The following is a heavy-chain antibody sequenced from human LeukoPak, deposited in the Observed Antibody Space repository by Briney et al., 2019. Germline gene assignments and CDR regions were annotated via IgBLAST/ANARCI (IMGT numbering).Heavy chain of an antibody. CDR1: GGTFSSYA. CDR2: IIPIFGTA. Sequence: ASVKVSCKASGGTFSSYAISWVRQAPGQGLEWMGGIIPIFGTANYAQKFQGRVTITTDESTSTAYMELSSLRSEDTAVYYCARAPCVPCDYYDSSGYYYGYFDYWGQGTLVTVSS. J-gene: IGHJ4*02. V-gene: IGHV1-69*05. CDR3: ARAPCVPCDYYDSSGYYYGYFDY. D-gene: IGHD3-22*01.